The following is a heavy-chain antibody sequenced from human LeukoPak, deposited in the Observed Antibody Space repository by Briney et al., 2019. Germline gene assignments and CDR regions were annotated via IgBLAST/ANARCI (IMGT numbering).Heavy chain of an antibody. CDR2: IYHSGST. CDR1: GYSISSGYY. Sequence: SETLSLTCTVSGYSISSGYYWGWIRQPPGKGLEWIGSIYHSGSTYYNPSLKRRVTISVDTSKNQFSLKLSSVTAADTAVYYCAKGSYSIFDYWGQGTLVTVSS. D-gene: IGHD5-18*01. J-gene: IGHJ4*02. CDR3: AKGSYSIFDY. V-gene: IGHV4-38-2*02.